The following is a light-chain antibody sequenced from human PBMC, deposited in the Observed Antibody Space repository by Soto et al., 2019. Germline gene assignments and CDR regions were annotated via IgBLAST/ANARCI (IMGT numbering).Light chain of an antibody. V-gene: IGKV3-20*01. CDR1: QSVSSNF. CDR2: GAS. Sequence: EIVLTQSPGTLSLSPGERATLSCRASQSVSSNFLAWYQQKPGQAPRLLIYGASNRATGIPDRFSGSGSGTGFTLTISRLEPEDFAVYYCQQYGSSPRTFGQGTKVEI. CDR3: QQYGSSPRT. J-gene: IGKJ1*01.